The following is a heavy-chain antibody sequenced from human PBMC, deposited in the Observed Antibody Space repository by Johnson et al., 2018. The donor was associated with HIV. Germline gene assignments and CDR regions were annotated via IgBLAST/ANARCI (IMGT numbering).Heavy chain of an antibody. CDR1: AFTFSRFD. CDR2: IYSGGST. Sequence: VQLVESGGGLVQPGGSLRLSCAASAFTFSRFDMHWVRQAPGKGLAWVSVIYSGGSTYYAASVKGRFTIFSDNSKNTPYLQMNRLRAEDTAVYYCAREVAIGYSYGYLIGAFDIWGQGTMVTVSS. V-gene: IGHV3-66*01. D-gene: IGHD5-18*01. J-gene: IGHJ3*02. CDR3: AREVAIGYSYGYLIGAFDI.